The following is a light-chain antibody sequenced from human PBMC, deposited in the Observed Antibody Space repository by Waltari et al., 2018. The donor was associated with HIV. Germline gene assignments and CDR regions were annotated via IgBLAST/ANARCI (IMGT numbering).Light chain of an antibody. J-gene: IGKJ3*01. CDR1: QTISTS. CDR3: QQSYSSPLT. CDR2: AAS. V-gene: IGKV1-39*01. Sequence: DIQLTRSPSSLSASVGDRVTIACRASQTISTSLNWYQQKPGKAPKFLISAASSLQSGVPSRFSGSASGTEFTLTISSLQPEDYATYYCQQSYSSPLTFGPGTKVDVK.